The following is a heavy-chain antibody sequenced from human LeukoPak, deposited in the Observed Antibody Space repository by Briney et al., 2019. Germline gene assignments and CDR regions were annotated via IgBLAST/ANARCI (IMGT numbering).Heavy chain of an antibody. V-gene: IGHV1-2*02. D-gene: IGHD1-26*01. J-gene: IGHJ5*02. CDR1: GYMFTELS. Sequence: ASVKVSCKVSGYMFTELSMHWVRQAPGQGLEWMGWINPNSGGTNYAQDFHGRVTMARDTPISTAYMELSRLRSDDTAVYYCARAGDSGNLAWGQGTLVTVSS. CDR3: ARAGDSGNLA. CDR2: INPNSGGT.